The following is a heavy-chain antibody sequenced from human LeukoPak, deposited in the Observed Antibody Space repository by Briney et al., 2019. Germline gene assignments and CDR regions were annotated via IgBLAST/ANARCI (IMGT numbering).Heavy chain of an antibody. CDR1: GFSVSSNY. CDR3: ARGSTVTVVAPFDP. CDR2: FYINGRT. V-gene: IGHV3-66*01. J-gene: IGHJ5*02. Sequence: GGSLRLSCAASGFSVSSNYMSWVRQAPGRGPEWIPVFYINGRTYYADSVKGRFTISRDNSMNMVFLQMTSLRVEDTAIYYCARGSTVTVVAPFDPWGQGTLVTVSS. D-gene: IGHD3-22*01.